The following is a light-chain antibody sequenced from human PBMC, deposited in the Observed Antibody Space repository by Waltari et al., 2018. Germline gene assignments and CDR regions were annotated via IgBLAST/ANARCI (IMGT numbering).Light chain of an antibody. CDR1: QDIGDY. CDR2: DAS. V-gene: IGKV1-33*01. J-gene: IGKJ2*01. Sequence: DIQMTQSPSSLSASVGARVSITCQASQDIGDYLNWYQQKPGRAPNLLIHDASNLETGVPSRFSGSGSGTEFTLTISSLQAEDVAVYYCQHYYSSPYTFGQGTKLEIK. CDR3: QHYYSSPYT.